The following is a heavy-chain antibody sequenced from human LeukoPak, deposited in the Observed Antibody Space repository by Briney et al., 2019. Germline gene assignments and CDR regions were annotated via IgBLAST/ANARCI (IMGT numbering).Heavy chain of an antibody. Sequence: ASVKVSCKASGYTFTSYGISWVRQAPGQGLEWMGWISAYNGNTNYAQKLQGRVTMTTDTSTSTAYMELRSMRSDDTAVYYCARGIYCSGGGCYSVPMDVWGKGTTVTISS. CDR2: ISAYNGNT. V-gene: IGHV1-18*01. CDR1: GYTFTSYG. D-gene: IGHD2-15*01. J-gene: IGHJ6*03. CDR3: ARGIYCSGGGCYSVPMDV.